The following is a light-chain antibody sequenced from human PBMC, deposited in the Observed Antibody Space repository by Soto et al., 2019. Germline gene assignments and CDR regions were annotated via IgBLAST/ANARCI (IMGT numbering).Light chain of an antibody. V-gene: IGLV2-14*03. CDR1: SSDVGGYNY. CDR3: SSYTSSSTVV. J-gene: IGLJ2*01. CDR2: DVS. Sequence: QSVLAQPASVSGSPGRSITIACTGTSSDVGGYNYVSWYQQHPGKAPKLMIYDVSNRPSGVSNRFSGSRSGNTASLTISGLQGEDEADYYCSSYTSSSTVVFGGGTTLTVL.